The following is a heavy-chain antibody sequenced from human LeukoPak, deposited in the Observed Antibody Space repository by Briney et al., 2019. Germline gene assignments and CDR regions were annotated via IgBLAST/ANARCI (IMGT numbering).Heavy chain of an antibody. J-gene: IGHJ2*01. CDR3: AGGDPYYYDMFDL. D-gene: IGHD3-22*01. CDR2: IYHSGSS. V-gene: IGHV4-59*12. Sequence: SETLSLTCTVSGGSISSYYWSWIQQPPGKGLEWIGYIYHSGSSNYNPSLKSRVIISVDTSKNQFSLKLSSVTAADTAVYYCAGGDPYYYDMFDLWGRGTLVTVSS. CDR1: GGSISSYY.